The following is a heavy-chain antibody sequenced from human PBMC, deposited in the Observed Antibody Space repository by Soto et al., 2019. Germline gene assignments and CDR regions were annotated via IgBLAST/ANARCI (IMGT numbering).Heavy chain of an antibody. D-gene: IGHD3-10*01. CDR3: ARVPFYGSGSYNYYYYYMDV. Sequence: QVPLVQSGAEVKKPGASVKVSCKASGYTFTSYGISWVRQAPGQGLEWMGWISAYNGNTNYAQKLQGRVTMTTDTSTSTAYMELRSLRSDDTAVYYCARVPFYGSGSYNYYYYYMDVWGKGTTVTVSS. CDR1: GYTFTSYG. J-gene: IGHJ6*03. V-gene: IGHV1-18*01. CDR2: ISAYNGNT.